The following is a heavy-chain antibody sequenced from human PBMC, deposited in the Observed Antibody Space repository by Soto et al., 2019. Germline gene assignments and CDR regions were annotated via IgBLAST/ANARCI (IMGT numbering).Heavy chain of an antibody. CDR1: GGSFSGYY. V-gene: IGHV4-34*01. Sequence: QVQLQQWGAGLLKPSETLSLTCAVYGGSFSGYYWSWIRQPPGKGLEWIGEINHSGSTNYNPSLKSRVTISVDTTKSQFSLKLSSVTAADTAVYYCARGDRIRVRGVIYYYYGMDVWGQGTTVTVSS. D-gene: IGHD3-10*01. CDR2: INHSGST. CDR3: ARGDRIRVRGVIYYYYGMDV. J-gene: IGHJ6*02.